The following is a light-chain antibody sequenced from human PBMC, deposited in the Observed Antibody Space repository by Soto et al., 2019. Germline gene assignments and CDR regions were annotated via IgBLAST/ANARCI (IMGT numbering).Light chain of an antibody. V-gene: IGLV1-40*01. Sequence: QPVLTQPPSVSGAPGQRVTISCTGSSSNIGAGYDVHWYQQLPGTAPKLLIYANNNRPSGVPDRFSGSKSGTSASLAITGLQAEDEGDFYCQSYDSSVSGHVVFGGGTKLTVL. J-gene: IGLJ2*01. CDR1: SSNIGAGYD. CDR2: ANN. CDR3: QSYDSSVSGHVV.